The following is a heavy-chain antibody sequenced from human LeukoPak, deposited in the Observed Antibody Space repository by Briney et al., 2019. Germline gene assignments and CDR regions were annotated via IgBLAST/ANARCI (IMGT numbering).Heavy chain of an antibody. CDR3: ARRKYYDFWSGQAVDY. V-gene: IGHV4-34*01. D-gene: IGHD3-3*01. CDR1: VASFSVYY. J-gene: IGHJ4*02. Sequence: AETLSLTCAVYVASFSVYYWSWIRHPPGEGGEWIGEINHSGRTNYNPSLKGRVTISVDTYKTKFSLKLSSVTAADTAVYYCARRKYYDFWSGQAVDYWGQGTLVTVSS. CDR2: INHSGRT.